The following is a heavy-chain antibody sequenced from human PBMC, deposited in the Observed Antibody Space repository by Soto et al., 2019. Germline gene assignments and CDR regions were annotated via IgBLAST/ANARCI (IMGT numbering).Heavy chain of an antibody. CDR3: ARGATYNGYDYAAEDT. V-gene: IGHV1-18*01. J-gene: IGHJ5*02. CDR2: ISAYNGNT. D-gene: IGHD5-12*01. CDR1: GYSFSSYG. Sequence: QVQLVQSGAEVKKPGASVKVSCVASGYSFSSYGISWVRQAPGQGLEGVGWISAYNGNTNYAQRAQGRVTMTTAISTTTAYMELRSLRSDDTAVYYCARGATYNGYDYAAEDTWGQGTLVTVSS.